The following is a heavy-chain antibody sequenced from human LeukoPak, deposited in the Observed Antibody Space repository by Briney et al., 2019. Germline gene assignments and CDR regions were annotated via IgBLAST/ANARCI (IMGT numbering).Heavy chain of an antibody. D-gene: IGHD3-10*01. CDR1: GFTISSYS. J-gene: IGHJ5*02. Sequence: GGSLRLSCAASGFTISSYSMNWVRQAPGKGLEWVSSISSSSSYIYYADSVKGRFTISRDNAKNSLYLQMNSLRAEDTAVYYCARDGVYYGSGSPSWWFDPWGQGTLVTISS. V-gene: IGHV3-21*01. CDR2: ISSSSSYI. CDR3: ARDGVYYGSGSPSWWFDP.